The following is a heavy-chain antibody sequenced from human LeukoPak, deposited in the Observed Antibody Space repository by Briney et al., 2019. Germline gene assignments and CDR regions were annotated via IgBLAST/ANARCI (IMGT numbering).Heavy chain of an antibody. J-gene: IGHJ4*02. V-gene: IGHV3-9*01. CDR3: AKEGATTAREYYFDY. CDR2: ISWNSGSI. Sequence: PGRSLRLSCAASGFTFDDYAMHWVRQAPGKGLEWVSGISWNSGSIGYADSVKGRFTISRDNAKNSLYLQMNSLRAEDTALYYCAKEGATTAREYYFDYWGQGTLVTVSS. D-gene: IGHD4-17*01. CDR1: GFTFDDYA.